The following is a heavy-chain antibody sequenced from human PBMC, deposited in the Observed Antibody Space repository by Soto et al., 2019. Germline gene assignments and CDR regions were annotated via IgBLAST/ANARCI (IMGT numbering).Heavy chain of an antibody. J-gene: IGHJ3*02. D-gene: IGHD3-3*01. V-gene: IGHV1-18*01. CDR1: GYTFTSYG. Sequence: QVQLVQSGAEVKKLGASVKVSCKASGYTFTSYGISWVRKAPGQGLEWMGWISAYNGNTNYAQKLQGRVTTTTDTSTSTAYMELRSLRSDDTAVYYCAREGSRDYDFWSGLDWDIWGQGTMVTVSS. CDR3: AREGSRDYDFWSGLDWDI. CDR2: ISAYNGNT.